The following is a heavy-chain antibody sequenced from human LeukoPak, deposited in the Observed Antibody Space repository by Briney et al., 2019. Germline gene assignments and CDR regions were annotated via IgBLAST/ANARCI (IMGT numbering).Heavy chain of an antibody. Sequence: ASVKVSCKASGYTFTSYDINWVRQATGQGLEWMGWMNPNSGNTGYAQKFQGRVTMTRNTSISTAYMGLSSLRSEDTAVYYCARARRTIFGVVIVKSSEYFQHWGQGTLVTVSS. V-gene: IGHV1-8*01. CDR2: MNPNSGNT. CDR1: GYTFTSYD. CDR3: ARARRTIFGVVIVKSSEYFQH. D-gene: IGHD3-3*02. J-gene: IGHJ1*01.